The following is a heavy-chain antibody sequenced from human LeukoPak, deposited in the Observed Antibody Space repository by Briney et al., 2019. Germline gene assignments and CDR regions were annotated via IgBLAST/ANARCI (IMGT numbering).Heavy chain of an antibody. CDR2: ISAYNGNT. CDR3: ARDFESEEWELLPGDY. V-gene: IGHV1-18*01. Sequence: ASVKVSCKASGYTFTSYGISWVRQAPGQGLEWMGWISAYNGNTNYARKLQGRVTMTTDTSTSTAYMELRSLRSDDTAVYYCARDFESEEWELLPGDYWGQGTLVTVSS. J-gene: IGHJ4*02. CDR1: GYTFTSYG. D-gene: IGHD1-26*01.